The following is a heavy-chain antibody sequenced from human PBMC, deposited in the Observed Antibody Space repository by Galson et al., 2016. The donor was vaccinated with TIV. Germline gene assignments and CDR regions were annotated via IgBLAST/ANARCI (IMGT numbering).Heavy chain of an antibody. CDR3: SGHRDESFQV. CDR1: GDTFSSYT. J-gene: IGHJ1*01. CDR2: IIPLFDIT. D-gene: IGHD2-21*01. V-gene: IGHV1-69*02. Sequence: SVKVSCKVSGDTFSSYTISWVRQAPGQGLEWVGRIIPLFDITNYAQKFQGRATIIADKSTTTVYLELSSLSFDDTAVYYCSGHRDESFQVWGQGALVTVSS.